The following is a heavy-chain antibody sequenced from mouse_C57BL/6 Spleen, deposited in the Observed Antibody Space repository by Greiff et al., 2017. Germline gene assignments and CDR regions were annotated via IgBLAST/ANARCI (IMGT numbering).Heavy chain of an antibody. Sequence: QVQLKESGAELVRPGTSVKVSCKASGYAFTNYLIEWVKQRPGQGLEWIGVINPGSGGTNYNEKFKGKATLTADKSSSTAYMQLSSLTSEDSAVYFCARTYYGYLMDYWGQGTSVTVSS. CDR1: GYAFTNYL. CDR3: ARTYYGYLMDY. V-gene: IGHV1-54*01. J-gene: IGHJ4*01. CDR2: INPGSGGT. D-gene: IGHD2-9*01.